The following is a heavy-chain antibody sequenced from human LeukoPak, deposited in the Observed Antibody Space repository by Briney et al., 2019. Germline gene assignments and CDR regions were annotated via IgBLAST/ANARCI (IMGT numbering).Heavy chain of an antibody. CDR1: GGSISSYY. CDR3: ASATFDYAFDY. D-gene: IGHD4-17*01. Sequence: TSETLSLTCTVSGGSISSYYWSWIRQPPGKGLEWIGYIYYSGSTNYNPSLKSRVTISVDTSKNQFSLKLSSVTAAATAVYYCASATFDYAFDYWGQGTLVTVSS. V-gene: IGHV4-59*01. J-gene: IGHJ4*02. CDR2: IYYSGST.